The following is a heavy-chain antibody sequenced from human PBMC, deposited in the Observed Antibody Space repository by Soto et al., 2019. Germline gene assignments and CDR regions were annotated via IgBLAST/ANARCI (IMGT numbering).Heavy chain of an antibody. Sequence: QVQLVESGGGVVQPGRSLRLSCAASGFTFSGYGMHWVRQAPGKGLEWVAVLRYDGSNTYYADSVKGRFTISRDNTKNTLYLQMNSLRAEDTAVYYCAREGVGATTYFGYFDYWGQGTLVTVSS. D-gene: IGHD1-26*01. CDR1: GFTFSGYG. V-gene: IGHV3-33*01. J-gene: IGHJ4*02. CDR2: LRYDGSNT. CDR3: AREGVGATTYFGYFDY.